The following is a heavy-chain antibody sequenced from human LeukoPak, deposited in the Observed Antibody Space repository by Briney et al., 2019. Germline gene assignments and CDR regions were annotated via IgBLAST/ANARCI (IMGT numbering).Heavy chain of an antibody. CDR3: ARERGGYYGSGSYYTVFDY. Sequence: CETLLLTCAVYGGSFSGYYWSWIRQPPGKGLEWIGEINHSGSTNYNPSLKSRVTISVDTSKNQFSLKLSSLTAADTAVYYCARERGGYYGSGSYYTVFDYWVQGTLDTVPS. CDR1: GGSFSGYY. J-gene: IGHJ4*02. D-gene: IGHD3-10*01. V-gene: IGHV4-34*01. CDR2: INHSGST.